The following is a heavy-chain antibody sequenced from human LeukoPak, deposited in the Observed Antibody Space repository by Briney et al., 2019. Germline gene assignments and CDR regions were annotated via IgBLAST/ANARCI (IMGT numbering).Heavy chain of an antibody. Sequence: GGSLRLSCAASGFTFSSYAMSWVRQAPGKGLEWVSAISGSGGSTYYADSVKGRFTISRDNSKNTLYLQMNSLRAEDTAVYYCATSRSTAASARGLFDFWGQGTLVTVSS. V-gene: IGHV3-23*01. J-gene: IGHJ4*02. D-gene: IGHD2-2*01. CDR3: ATSRSTAASARGLFDF. CDR1: GFTFSSYA. CDR2: ISGSGGST.